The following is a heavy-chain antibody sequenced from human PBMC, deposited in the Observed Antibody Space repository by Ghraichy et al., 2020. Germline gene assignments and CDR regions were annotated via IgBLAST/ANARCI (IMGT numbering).Heavy chain of an antibody. Sequence: GGSRRLSCAASGFTVSRNYMSWVRQAPGKGLEWVSIVYSGGNTYYADSVQGRFSMSRDNFKNTVYLQMNSLRAEDTAVYYCARDRGGRGGPDYWGQGTLVTVSS. CDR2: VYSGGNT. J-gene: IGHJ4*02. D-gene: IGHD3-16*01. CDR1: GFTVSRNY. V-gene: IGHV3-53*01. CDR3: ARDRGGRGGPDY.